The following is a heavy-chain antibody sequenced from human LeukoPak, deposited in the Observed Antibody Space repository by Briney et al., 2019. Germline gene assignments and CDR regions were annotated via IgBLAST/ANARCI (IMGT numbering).Heavy chain of an antibody. CDR1: GGSISSSSYY. J-gene: IGHJ5*02. Sequence: SETLSLTCTVSGGSISSSSYYWGWIRQPPGKGLEWIGSIYYSGSTYYNPSLKSGATISIDTSKNQFSLKLSSVTAADTAVYYCARQLGAWFDPWGQGTLVTVSS. CDR2: IYYSGST. V-gene: IGHV4-39*01. CDR3: ARQLGAWFDP.